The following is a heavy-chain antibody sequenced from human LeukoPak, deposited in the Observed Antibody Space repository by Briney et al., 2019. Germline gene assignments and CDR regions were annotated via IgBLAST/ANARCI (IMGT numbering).Heavy chain of an antibody. CDR2: ISSSSTYI. J-gene: IGHJ4*02. D-gene: IGHD2-2*01. CDR3: ARAYCSSTRCSYYFDS. V-gene: IGHV3-21*01. Sequence: GGSLRLSCAAFGFTFDSYGMNWVRQAPGKGLEWISSISSSSTYIYYADSVKGRFTISRDNAKNSLYLQMNSLRAEDTAVYYCARAYCSSTRCSYYFDSWGQGTLVTLSS. CDR1: GFTFDSYG.